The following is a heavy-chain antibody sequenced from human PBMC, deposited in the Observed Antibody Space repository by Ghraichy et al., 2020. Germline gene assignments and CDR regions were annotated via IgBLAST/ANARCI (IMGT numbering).Heavy chain of an antibody. Sequence: SETLSLTCAVSGGSISSGVYSWTWIRQPPGKGLEWIGYGYGSGSTWYNPSLKSRVTISVDKSKNQFSLRLSSVTAADTAVYYCAREIGYGSGNHGYYDYMDVWGKGTTVTVTS. V-gene: IGHV4-30-2*01. J-gene: IGHJ6*03. CDR1: GGSISSGVYS. CDR3: AREIGYGSGNHGYYDYMDV. D-gene: IGHD3-10*01. CDR2: GYGSGST.